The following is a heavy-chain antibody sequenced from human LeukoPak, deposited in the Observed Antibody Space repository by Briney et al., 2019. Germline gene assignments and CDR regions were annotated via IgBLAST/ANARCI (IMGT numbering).Heavy chain of an antibody. CDR3: ARSYYYDSSGYYDY. V-gene: IGHV3-33*08. D-gene: IGHD3-22*01. CDR1: GFRFSDHY. J-gene: IGHJ4*02. Sequence: GGSLRLSCAASGFRFSDHYMEWVRQAPGKGLEWVGVIWYDGSNKHYVDSVKGRFTISRDNSKNTLYLQMNSLRAEDTAVYYCARSYYYDSSGYYDYWGQGTLVTVSS. CDR2: IWYDGSNK.